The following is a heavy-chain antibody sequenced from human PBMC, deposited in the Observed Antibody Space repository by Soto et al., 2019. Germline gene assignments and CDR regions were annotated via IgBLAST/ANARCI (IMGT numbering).Heavy chain of an antibody. CDR1: GGSISSGGYY. CDR3: AREFTMIVSH. CDR2: IYYSGST. V-gene: IGHV4-31*03. Sequence: SETLSLTCTVSGGSISSGGYYWSWIRQHPGKGLEWIGYIYYSGSTYYNPSLKSRVTISVDTSKNQFSLKLSSVTAADTAVYYCAREFTMIVSHWGQGTLVTVPQ. J-gene: IGHJ4*02. D-gene: IGHD3-22*01.